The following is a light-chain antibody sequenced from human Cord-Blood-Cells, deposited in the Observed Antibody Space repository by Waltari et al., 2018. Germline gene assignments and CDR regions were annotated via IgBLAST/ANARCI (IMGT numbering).Light chain of an antibody. Sequence: ELAMTQSSATRSVTRGERATLSCRASQSVSSNLAGYQQNPGQAPRLLIYGASTRATGIPARFSGSGSGKEFTLTISSLQSEDCAVYYCQQYNNWPRTFGQGPKVEIK. CDR1: QSVSSN. V-gene: IGKV3-15*01. CDR2: GAS. J-gene: IGKJ1*01. CDR3: QQYNNWPRT.